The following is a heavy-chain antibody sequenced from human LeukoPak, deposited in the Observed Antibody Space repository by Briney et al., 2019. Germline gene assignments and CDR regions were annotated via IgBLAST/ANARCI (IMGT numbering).Heavy chain of an antibody. CDR3: ARTYGDYASYYYYYMDV. V-gene: IGHV3-66*02. D-gene: IGHD4-17*01. J-gene: IGHJ6*03. CDR2: IYSGGST. CDR1: GFTVSSNY. Sequence: GGSLRLSCAASGFTVSSNYMSWVRQAPGKGLEWVSVIYSGGSTYYPDSVKGRFTISRDNSKNTLYLQMNSLRAEDTAVYYCARTYGDYASYYYYYMDVWGKGTTVTVSS.